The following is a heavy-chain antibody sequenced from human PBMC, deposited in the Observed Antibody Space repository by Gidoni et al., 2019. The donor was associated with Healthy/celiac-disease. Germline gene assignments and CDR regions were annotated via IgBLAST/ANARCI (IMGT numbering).Heavy chain of an antibody. CDR2: ISSSSSYI. V-gene: IGHV3-21*01. Sequence: EVQLVESGGGLVKPGGSLRLSCAASGFTFSSYSMNWVRQAPGKGLEWVSSISSSSSYIYYADSVKGRFTISRDNAKNSLYLQMNSLRAEDTAVYYCATELGVGAFDIWGQGTMVTVSS. J-gene: IGHJ3*02. CDR1: GFTFSSYS. D-gene: IGHD7-27*01. CDR3: ATELGVGAFDI.